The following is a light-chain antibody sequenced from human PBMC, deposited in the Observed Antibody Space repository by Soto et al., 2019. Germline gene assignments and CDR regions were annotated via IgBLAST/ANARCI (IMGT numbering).Light chain of an antibody. CDR3: NSYTSSSTWV. Sequence: QSALTQPASVSASPGQSITISCAGTSSDGGGYNYVSWYQQYPGKAPKLVIYEVSNRPSGVSNRFSGSKSANTASLTISGLQAEDEADYYCNSYTSSSTWVFGGGTKLTVL. J-gene: IGLJ3*02. CDR2: EVS. CDR1: SSDGGGYNY. V-gene: IGLV2-14*01.